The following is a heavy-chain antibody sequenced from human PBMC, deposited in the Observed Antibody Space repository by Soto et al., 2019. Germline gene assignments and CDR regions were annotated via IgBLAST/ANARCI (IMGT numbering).Heavy chain of an antibody. J-gene: IGHJ4*02. CDR2: TYYRSKWYN. V-gene: IGHV6-1*01. D-gene: IGHD5-18*01. Sequence: QVQLQQSGPGLVKPSQTLSLTCAISGDSVSSNSAAWDWIRQSPSRGLEWLGRTYYRSKWYNDYAVSVKSRITINPDTSKNQFSLQPNSVTPEDTAVYYCARVVGPSPDTAMVDWGQGTLVTVSS. CDR3: ARVVGPSPDTAMVD. CDR1: GDSVSSNSAA.